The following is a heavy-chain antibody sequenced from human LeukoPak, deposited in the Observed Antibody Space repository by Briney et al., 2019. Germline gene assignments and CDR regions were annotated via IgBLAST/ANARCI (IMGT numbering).Heavy chain of an antibody. CDR1: GFTFISYE. V-gene: IGHV3-48*03. CDR3: ARDREGYPDY. J-gene: IGHJ4*02. CDR2: ISSSGSTI. Sequence: PGGSLRLSCAASGFTFISYEMNWVRQAPGKGLEWVSYISSSGSTIYYADSVKGRFTISRDNAKNSLYLQMNSLRAEDTAVYYCARDREGYPDYSGQGTLVTVSS. D-gene: IGHD1-1*01.